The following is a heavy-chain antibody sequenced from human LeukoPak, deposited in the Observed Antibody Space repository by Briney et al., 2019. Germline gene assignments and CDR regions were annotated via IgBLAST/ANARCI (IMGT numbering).Heavy chain of an antibody. V-gene: IGHV3-74*01. D-gene: IGHD6-13*01. Sequence: GGSLRLSCAVSGFTVSSYWMHWVRQAPGKGMVWVSRINSDGSSTSYADSVKGRFSISRDNAKNTLYLQMNSLRAEDTAVYYCARGIAAPGRDYWGQGTLVTVSS. J-gene: IGHJ4*02. CDR2: INSDGSST. CDR1: GFTVSSYW. CDR3: ARGIAAPGRDY.